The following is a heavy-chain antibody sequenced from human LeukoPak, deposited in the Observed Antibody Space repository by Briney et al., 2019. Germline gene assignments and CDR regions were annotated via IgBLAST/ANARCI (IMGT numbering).Heavy chain of an antibody. V-gene: IGHV3-7*01. D-gene: IGHD3-10*01. J-gene: IGHJ4*02. Sequence: QAGGSLRLSCAASGFTFSRYWMSWVRQAPGKGLEWVANIKQDGSEKFYVDSVKGRFTISRVNAKNSLYLQMNSLRAGDTAVYYCATYIIGPTIDYWGQGTLVTVSS. CDR3: ATYIIGPTIDY. CDR2: IKQDGSEK. CDR1: GFTFSRYW.